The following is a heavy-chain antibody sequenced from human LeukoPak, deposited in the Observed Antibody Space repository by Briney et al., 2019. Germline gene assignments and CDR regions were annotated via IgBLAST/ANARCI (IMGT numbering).Heavy chain of an antibody. D-gene: IGHD3-22*01. Sequence: GGSLRLSCAASGFTVSSNYMSWVRQAPGKGLEWVSVIYSGGSTYYADSVKSRLTISRDNSKNTLYLQMNSLRAEDTAVYYCARAEYYYDSSGPFDYWGQGTLVTVSS. J-gene: IGHJ4*02. CDR2: IYSGGST. CDR3: ARAEYYYDSSGPFDY. CDR1: GFTVSSNY. V-gene: IGHV3-66*02.